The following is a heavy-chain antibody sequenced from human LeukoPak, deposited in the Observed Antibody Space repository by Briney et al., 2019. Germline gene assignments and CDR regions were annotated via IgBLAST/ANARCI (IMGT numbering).Heavy chain of an antibody. CDR1: GFTFSSYS. V-gene: IGHV3-48*01. Sequence: PGGSLRLSCAASGFTFSSYSMNWVRQAPGKGLEWVSYISSSSSTIYYADSVKGRFTISKDNAKNSLYLQMNSLRAEDTAVYYCASGVLGYSYYIASDYWGQGTLVTVSS. CDR3: ASGVLGYSYYIASDY. D-gene: IGHD5-18*01. J-gene: IGHJ4*02. CDR2: ISSSSSTI.